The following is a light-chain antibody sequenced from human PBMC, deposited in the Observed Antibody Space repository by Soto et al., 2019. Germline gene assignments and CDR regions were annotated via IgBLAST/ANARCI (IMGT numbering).Light chain of an antibody. Sequence: EIIMTQSPATLSVSPGEGATLSCRTSHSISTNLAWYQHKRGQSPRLLVYGASTSATGVPARFSGSGSGAEFTLNIRRLQYEDFAVYYCQQYNSWPTFGGGTKVEIK. CDR2: GAS. V-gene: IGKV3-15*01. CDR1: HSISTN. CDR3: QQYNSWPT. J-gene: IGKJ4*01.